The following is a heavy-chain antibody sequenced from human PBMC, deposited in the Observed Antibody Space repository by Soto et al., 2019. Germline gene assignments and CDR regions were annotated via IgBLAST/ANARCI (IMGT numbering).Heavy chain of an antibody. CDR1: GGSISSGGYY. CDR3: ASQTYYYDSSGYYGAFDI. V-gene: IGHV4-31*03. J-gene: IGHJ3*02. Sequence: SETLSLTCTVSGGSISSGGYYWSWIRQHPGKGLEWIGYIYYSGSTYYNPSLKSRVTISVDTSKNQFSLKLSSVTAADAAVYYCASQTYYYDSSGYYGAFDIWGQGTMVTVSS. D-gene: IGHD3-22*01. CDR2: IYYSGST.